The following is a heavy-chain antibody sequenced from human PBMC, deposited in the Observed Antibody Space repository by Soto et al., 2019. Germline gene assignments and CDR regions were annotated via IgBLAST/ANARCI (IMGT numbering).Heavy chain of an antibody. V-gene: IGHV3-9*01. CDR3: ARELNYYDSSGYHSTEGAH. J-gene: IGHJ4*02. CDR2: ISWSSSNR. CDR1: GFTFDDHA. D-gene: IGHD3-22*01. Sequence: EVQLVEAGGGLVQPGRSLRLSCVASGFTFDDHAMHWVRQLPGKGLEWVSGISWSSSNRRYADSVKGRFTISRDNAKNSLYLQINSLRAEDTAVYYCARELNYYDSSGYHSTEGAHWGQGTLVTVSS.